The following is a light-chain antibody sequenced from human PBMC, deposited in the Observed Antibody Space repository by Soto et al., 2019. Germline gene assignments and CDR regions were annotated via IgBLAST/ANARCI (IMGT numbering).Light chain of an antibody. V-gene: IGKV1-5*03. J-gene: IGKJ1*01. CDR2: KAS. Sequence: DIPMTQSPSTLSASVGDRVTITCRASQSISSWLAWYQQKPGKTPTVLIYKASSLESGVTSRFSGSGSGTAFTLTISSLQPDDFATYYCQQYNSYPWTFGQGTKVEIK. CDR1: QSISSW. CDR3: QQYNSYPWT.